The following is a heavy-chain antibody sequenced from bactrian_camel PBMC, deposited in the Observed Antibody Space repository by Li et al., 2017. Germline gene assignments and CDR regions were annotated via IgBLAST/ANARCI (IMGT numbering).Heavy chain of an antibody. CDR3: AAALSCGIWLADFGF. CDR1: ESTSRSNS. J-gene: IGHJ6*01. V-gene: IGHV3S53*01. CDR2: IDREGTT. Sequence: HVQLVESGGGSVQAGGSLRLSCVGSESTSRSNSMGWFRQAPGKEREAVAAIDREGTTNYADSVKGRFAISKDNAKNTLYLQMNSLKPEDTAMYYCAAALSCGIWLADFGFWGQGTQVTVS. D-gene: IGHD6*01.